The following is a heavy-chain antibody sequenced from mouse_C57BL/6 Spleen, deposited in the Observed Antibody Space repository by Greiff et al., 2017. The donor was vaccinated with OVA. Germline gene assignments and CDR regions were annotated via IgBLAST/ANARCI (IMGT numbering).Heavy chain of an antibody. CDR3: AREENDGYGAY. CDR2: IYPGDGDT. CDR1: GYAFSSYW. Sequence: VKLQESGAELVKPGASVKISCKASGYAFSSYWMNWVKQRPGKGLEWIGQIYPGDGDTNYNGKFKGKATLTADKSSSTAYMQLSSLTSEDSAVYFCAREENDGYGAYWGQGTLVTVSA. D-gene: IGHD2-3*01. V-gene: IGHV1-80*01. J-gene: IGHJ3*01.